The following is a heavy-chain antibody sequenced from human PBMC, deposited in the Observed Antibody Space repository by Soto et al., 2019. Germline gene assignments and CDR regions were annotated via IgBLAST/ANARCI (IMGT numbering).Heavy chain of an antibody. CDR1: GASISSYNY. J-gene: IGHJ4*02. V-gene: IGHV4-39*01. Sequence: SETLSLTCNVSGASISSYNYWGWFRQPPGKGLEWIGSIIYSGDIMYNPSLQSRLTLFVDTSKNQFSLKLSSVTAADTAVYYCVRSVILSGGSYKGLIWLHYFDTWGPGTLVTVSS. D-gene: IGHD3-3*01. CDR2: IIYSGDI. CDR3: VRSVILSGGSYKGLIWLHYFDT.